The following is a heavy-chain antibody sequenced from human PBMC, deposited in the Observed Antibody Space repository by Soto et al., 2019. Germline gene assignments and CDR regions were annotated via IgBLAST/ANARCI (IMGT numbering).Heavy chain of an antibody. J-gene: IGHJ6*02. CDR3: ARDPPSWSGYPYGMDV. Sequence: SETLSLTCTVSGGSISSYYWSWIRQPPGKGLEWIGYIYYSGSTNYNPSLKSRVTISVDTSKNQFSLKLSSVTAADTAVYYCARDPPSWSGYPYGMDVWGQGTTVTVS. V-gene: IGHV4-59*01. D-gene: IGHD3-3*01. CDR1: GGSISSYY. CDR2: IYYSGST.